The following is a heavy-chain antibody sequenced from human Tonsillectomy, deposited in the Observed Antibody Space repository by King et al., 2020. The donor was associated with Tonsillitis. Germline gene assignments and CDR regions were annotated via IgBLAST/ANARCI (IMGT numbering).Heavy chain of an antibody. Sequence: AQLVESGGGLVQPGGSLSLSCAGSGFTFSGHWMHWVRQAPGKGLVWVAHINSDGSTTNYGDSVKGRFTISRDNDKNTLYLQMNSLRAEDTAVYYCVRDRPDGYPTDFDYWGQGTLVTVSS. CDR3: VRDRPDGYPTDFDY. CDR1: GFTFSGHW. D-gene: IGHD5-24*01. V-gene: IGHV3-74*01. J-gene: IGHJ4*02. CDR2: INSDGSTT.